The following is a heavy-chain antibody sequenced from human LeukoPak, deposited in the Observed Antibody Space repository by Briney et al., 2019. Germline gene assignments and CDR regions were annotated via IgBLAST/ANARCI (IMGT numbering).Heavy chain of an antibody. CDR3: ARDTPGTTYYYDSSGYVPDYFDY. D-gene: IGHD3-22*01. J-gene: IGHJ4*02. CDR2: ISSSSSYI. Sequence: PGGSLRLSCAASGFTFSSYSMNWVRQAPGKGLEWVSSISSSSSYIYYADSVKGRLTISRDNAKNSLYLQMNSLRAEDTAVYYCARDTPGTTYYYDSSGYVPDYFDYWGQGTLVTVSS. V-gene: IGHV3-21*01. CDR1: GFTFSSYS.